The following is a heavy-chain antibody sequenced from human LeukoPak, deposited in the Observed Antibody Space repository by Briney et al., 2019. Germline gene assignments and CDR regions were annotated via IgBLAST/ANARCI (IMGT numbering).Heavy chain of an antibody. CDR2: IIPIFGTA. J-gene: IGHJ3*02. CDR3: ARQSITIFGVAIDAFDI. CDR1: GGTFSSYA. D-gene: IGHD3-3*01. Sequence: SVKVSCKASGGTFSSYAISWVRQAPGQGLEWMGGIIPIFGTANYAQKFQGRVTITADESTSTAYMELSSLRSGDTAVYYCARQSITIFGVAIDAFDIWGQGTMVTVSS. V-gene: IGHV1-69*01.